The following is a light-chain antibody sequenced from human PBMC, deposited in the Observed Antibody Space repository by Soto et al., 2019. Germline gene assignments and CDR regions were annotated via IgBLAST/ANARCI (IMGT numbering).Light chain of an antibody. CDR3: QQFSSYPLT. CDR2: DAS. Sequence: EIVLTQSPATLSLSPGERATLSCRASQTVRNNYLAWYQQKPGQANRLLIYDASSRATGITDRFSGGGSGTDFTLTISRMEPEDFAVYYCQQFSSYPLTFGRGTKVDI. V-gene: IGKV3-20*01. CDR1: QTVRNNY. J-gene: IGKJ4*01.